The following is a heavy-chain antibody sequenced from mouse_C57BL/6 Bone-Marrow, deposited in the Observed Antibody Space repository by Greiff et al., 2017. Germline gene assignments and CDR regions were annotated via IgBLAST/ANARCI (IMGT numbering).Heavy chain of an antibody. D-gene: IGHD1-1*02. Sequence: VKLQPPGAELVKPGASVKLSCKASGYTFTSYWMHWVKQRPGPGLAWIGMLHPNSGSTNYNEKFKSKATRTVDKSSSTAYMQLSSRTAEDSAVYYCARWWTWDFDVWGTGTTVTVSS. J-gene: IGHJ1*03. CDR3: ARWWTWDFDV. V-gene: IGHV1-64*01. CDR1: GYTFTSYW. CDR2: LHPNSGST.